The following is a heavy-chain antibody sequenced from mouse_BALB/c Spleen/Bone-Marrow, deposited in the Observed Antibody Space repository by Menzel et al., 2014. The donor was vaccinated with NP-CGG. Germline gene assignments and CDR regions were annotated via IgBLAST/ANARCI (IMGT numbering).Heavy chain of an antibody. CDR3: ARSGSSSGYFDY. CDR2: ISSGSSTI. V-gene: IGHV5-17*02. J-gene: IGHJ2*01. CDR1: GFTFSSFG. Sequence: EVKLMEPGGGLVQPGGSRKLSCAASGFTFSSFGMHWVRQAPEKGLEWVAYISSGSSTIYYADAVMGRFTISRDNPKNTLFLQMTSLRSEDTAMYYCARSGSSSGYFDYWGQGTTLTVSS. D-gene: IGHD1-1*01.